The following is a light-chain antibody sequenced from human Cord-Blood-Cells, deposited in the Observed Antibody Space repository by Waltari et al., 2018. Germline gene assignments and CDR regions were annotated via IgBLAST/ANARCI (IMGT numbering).Light chain of an antibody. CDR3: SSYAGSNNFDV. V-gene: IGLV2-8*01. CDR1: SSDVGGYTY. Sequence: QSALTQPPSASGSPGQSVTIPCPGTSSDVGGYTYVSWYQQPPGKAPKLMIYEVSKRPSGVPDRFSGSKSGNTASLTVSGLQAEDEADYYCSSYAGSNNFDVFGTGTKVTVL. J-gene: IGLJ1*01. CDR2: EVS.